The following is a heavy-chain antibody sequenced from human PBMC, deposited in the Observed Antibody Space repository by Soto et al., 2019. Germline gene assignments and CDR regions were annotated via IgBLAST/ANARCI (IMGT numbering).Heavy chain of an antibody. CDR1: GFTFRNYA. V-gene: IGHV3-23*01. J-gene: IGHJ5*02. D-gene: IGHD2-15*01. CDR2: VSGSTDST. CDR3: TKQGSDSGFGP. Sequence: GGSLRLSCAASGFTFRNYAMSWVRQAPGKRLEWVSSVSGSTDSTYYADSVKGRFTISRDNSKNTLYLQMNSLRAEDTAVYYCTKQGSDSGFGPWGQGTLVTVSS.